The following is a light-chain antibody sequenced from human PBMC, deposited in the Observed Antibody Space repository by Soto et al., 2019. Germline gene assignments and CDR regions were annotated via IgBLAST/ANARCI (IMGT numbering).Light chain of an antibody. Sequence: EIVLTQSPATLSLSPGERATLSCRASQSISSHLAWYQQKPGQAPRLLIYGASTRAPGIPARFSDRGSGTAVPPTISRLEREDFAIYCCQQRIYWPLTCRGGIKVETK. CDR1: QSISSH. CDR3: QQRIYWPLT. V-gene: IGKV3-11*01. CDR2: GAS. J-gene: IGKJ4*02.